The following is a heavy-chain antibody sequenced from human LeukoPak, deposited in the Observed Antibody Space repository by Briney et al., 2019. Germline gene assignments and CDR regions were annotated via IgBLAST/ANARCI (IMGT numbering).Heavy chain of an antibody. CDR3: GREVLSSGDHFDY. CDR2: IWYDGNNE. Sequence: PGKSLRLSCAASGFTFSNYGMHWVRQSASNVLGWVAVIWYDGNNEYYANSLKGLFTIYRENSKNTMYLEMNSLRAEDTAVYYCGREVLSSGDHFDYWGQGTLVTVSS. V-gene: IGHV3-33*01. J-gene: IGHJ4*02. D-gene: IGHD4-17*01. CDR1: GFTFSNYG.